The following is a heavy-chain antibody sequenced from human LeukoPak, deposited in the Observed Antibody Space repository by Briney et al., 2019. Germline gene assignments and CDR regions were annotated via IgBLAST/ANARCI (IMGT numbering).Heavy chain of an antibody. Sequence: PGGSLRLSCAASGFTFSSYGMHWVRQAPGKGLEWVAVISYDGSNKYYADSVKGRFTISRDNSKNTLYLQMNSLRAEDTAVYYCAKDLYCSSTSCYTAAGYYYYGMDVWGQGTTVTVSS. D-gene: IGHD2-2*02. V-gene: IGHV3-30*18. CDR1: GFTFSSYG. CDR2: ISYDGSNK. CDR3: AKDLYCSSTSCYTAAGYYYYGMDV. J-gene: IGHJ6*02.